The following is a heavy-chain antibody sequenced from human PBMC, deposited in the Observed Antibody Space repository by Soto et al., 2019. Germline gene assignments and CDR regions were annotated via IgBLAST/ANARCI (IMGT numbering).Heavy chain of an antibody. D-gene: IGHD3-10*01. J-gene: IGHJ6*02. CDR3: ARDQPVTMVRGVIGYYYGMDV. CDR1: GYIFTSYA. CDR2: INAGNGNT. V-gene: IGHV1-3*01. Sequence: ASVKVSCKASGYIFTSYAIHWMRQAPGQRLEWMGWINAGNGNTKVPQKFQGRVTFTRDTSASTAYMELSSLRSEDTAVYYCARDQPVTMVRGVIGYYYGMDVWGQGTTVTVSS.